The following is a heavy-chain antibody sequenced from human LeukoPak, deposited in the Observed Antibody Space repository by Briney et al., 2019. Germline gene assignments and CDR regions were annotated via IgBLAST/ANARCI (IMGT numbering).Heavy chain of an antibody. CDR2: ISRRSRYI. CDR1: GFTFTTYT. V-gene: IGHV3-21*01. CDR3: ARAGGNFELLVPDYYYYFMDV. J-gene: IGHJ6*03. D-gene: IGHD2-8*01. Sequence: PGGSLRLSCAASGFTFTTYTMNWVRQAPGKGLEWVSSISRRSRYIYYADSVKGRFTISRDNAKNSLYLQMNSLRGEDTAVYWCARAGGNFELLVPDYYYYFMDVWGKGTTVTVSS.